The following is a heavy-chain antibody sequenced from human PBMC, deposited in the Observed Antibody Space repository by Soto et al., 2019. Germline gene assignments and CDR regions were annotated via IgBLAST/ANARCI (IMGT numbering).Heavy chain of an antibody. Sequence: QVQLVQSGAEVKKPGSSVKVSCKASGGTFSSYAISWVRQAPGQGLEWMGGIIPIFGTANYAQKFQGRVTITAGESTSTAYMELSSLRSEDTAVYYCAGGYSSGWPRTKEIDYWGQGTLVTVSS. CDR2: IIPIFGTA. D-gene: IGHD6-19*01. CDR1: GGTFSSYA. CDR3: AGGYSSGWPRTKEIDY. V-gene: IGHV1-69*01. J-gene: IGHJ4*02.